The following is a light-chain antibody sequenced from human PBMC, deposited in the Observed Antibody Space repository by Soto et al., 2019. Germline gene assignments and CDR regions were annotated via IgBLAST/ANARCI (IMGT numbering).Light chain of an antibody. CDR1: QSVSSY. V-gene: IGKV3-11*01. Sequence: EIVLTQSPATLSLSPGERATLSCRASQSVSSYLAWYQQKPGQAPRLLIYDASNRATGIPARFSGSGSGTDFTLTIRSLEPEDFAVYYCQQRSNWPSITVGQGTRLEI. CDR3: QQRSNWPSIT. CDR2: DAS. J-gene: IGKJ5*01.